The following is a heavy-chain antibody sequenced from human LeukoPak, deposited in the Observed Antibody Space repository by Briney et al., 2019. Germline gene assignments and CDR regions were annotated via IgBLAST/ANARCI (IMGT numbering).Heavy chain of an antibody. D-gene: IGHD4-17*01. Sequence: GGSLRLSCAASGFTFSSAWMTWVRQSPGKGMEWVGRIKSKTDGGTRDYAAPVKGRFTISRDDSKNTLYLHMNSLKTENTAVYFCTTRSYYGDYELDIWGQGTMVTASS. CDR2: IKSKTDGGTR. CDR1: GFTFSSAW. CDR3: TTRSYYGDYELDI. V-gene: IGHV3-15*01. J-gene: IGHJ3*02.